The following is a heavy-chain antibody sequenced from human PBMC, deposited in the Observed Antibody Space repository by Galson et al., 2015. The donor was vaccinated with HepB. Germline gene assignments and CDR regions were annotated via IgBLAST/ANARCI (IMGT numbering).Heavy chain of an antibody. J-gene: IGHJ4*02. CDR2: ISYDGSDK. D-gene: IGHD3-10*01. V-gene: IGHV3-30*18. CDR3: AKDLGSPYLPSDD. CDR1: GFNFNNYA. Sequence: SLRLSCAAPGFNFNNYAMHWVRQAPGKGPEWVTFISYDGSDKYFADSVKGRFTVSRDNSKNTLYLQMNSLRPEDTAVYFCAKDLGSPYLPSDDWGQGTRVTVSS.